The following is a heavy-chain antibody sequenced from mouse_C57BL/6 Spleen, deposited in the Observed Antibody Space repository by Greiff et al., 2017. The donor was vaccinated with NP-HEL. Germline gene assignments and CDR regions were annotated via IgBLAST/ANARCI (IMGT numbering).Heavy chain of an antibody. V-gene: IGHV2-4*01. J-gene: IGHJ3*01. CDR2: IWSGGST. CDR1: GFSLTSYG. Sequence: QVQLQQSGPGLVQPSQSLSITCTVSGFSLTSYGVHWVRQPPGKGLEWLGVIWSGGSTDYNAAFISRLSISKDNSKSQVFFKMNSLQADDTAIYYCAGISSWFAYWGQGTLVTVSA. CDR3: AGISSWFAY.